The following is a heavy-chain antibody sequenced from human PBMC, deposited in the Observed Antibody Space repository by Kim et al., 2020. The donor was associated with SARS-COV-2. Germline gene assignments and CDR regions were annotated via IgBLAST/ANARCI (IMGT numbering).Heavy chain of an antibody. D-gene: IGHD1-26*01. CDR3: TTGSLEWELRGAFAI. CDR2: IKSKTDGGTT. Sequence: GGSLRLSCAASGFTFSNAWMSWVRQAPGKGLEWVGRIKSKTDGGTTDYAAPVKGRFTISRDDSKNTLYLQMNSLKTEDTAVYYCTTGSLEWELRGAFAIWGQGRMVTVSS. CDR1: GFTFSNAW. V-gene: IGHV3-15*01. J-gene: IGHJ3*02.